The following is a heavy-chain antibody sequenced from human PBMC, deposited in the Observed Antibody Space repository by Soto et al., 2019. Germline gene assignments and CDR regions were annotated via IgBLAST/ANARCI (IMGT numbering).Heavy chain of an antibody. CDR1: DGSISGSY. CDR2: VYYTGST. V-gene: IGHV4-59*01. J-gene: IGHJ4*02. D-gene: IGHD6-19*01. CDR3: ARSVAVPGAHIDY. Sequence: PSETHSLTCSVSDGSISGSYWSWTRHSPGKGLEWLGYVYYTGSTNYSPSLRSRVSISVDTSKNEFSLRLSSVTAADTAVYFCARSVAVPGAHIDYWGQGTQVTVSS.